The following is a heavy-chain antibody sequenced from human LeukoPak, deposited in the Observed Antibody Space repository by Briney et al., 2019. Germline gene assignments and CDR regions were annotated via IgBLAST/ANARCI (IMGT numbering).Heavy chain of an antibody. V-gene: IGHV3-23*01. Sequence: PGGSLRLSCAASGLTFSSYAMSWGRQAPGRGLEWVSLITTSGDSTHYADSVKGRFTISRDNSKNTLYLQINSLRAEDTAVYYCAKEAAGGHWYFDLWGRGTLVSVSS. CDR2: ITTSGDST. J-gene: IGHJ2*01. CDR3: AKEAAGGHWYFDL. CDR1: GLTFSSYA.